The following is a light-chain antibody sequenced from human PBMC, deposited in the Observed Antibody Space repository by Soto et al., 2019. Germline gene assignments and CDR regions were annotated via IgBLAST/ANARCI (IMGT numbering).Light chain of an antibody. CDR2: LSSDGSH. V-gene: IGLV4-69*01. Sequence: QLVLTQSPSASASLGASVKLTCTLSSGHSSYAIAWHQQQPEKGPRYLMKLSSDGSHSKGDGIPDRFSGSSSGAERYLTFSSLQSEDEADYYCQTWDTGARVVFGGGTKVTVL. CDR3: QTWDTGARVV. J-gene: IGLJ2*01. CDR1: SGHSSYA.